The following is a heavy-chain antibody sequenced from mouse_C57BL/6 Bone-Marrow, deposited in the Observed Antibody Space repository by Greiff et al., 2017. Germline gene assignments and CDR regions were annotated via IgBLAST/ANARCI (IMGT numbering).Heavy chain of an antibody. CDR2: FHPYNDDT. V-gene: IGHV1-47*01. J-gene: IGHJ1*03. Sequence: QVQLQQSGAELVKPGASVKMSCKASGYTFTTYPIEWMKQNHGKSLEWIGNFHPYNDDTKYNEKFKGKATLTVEKSSSTVYLELSRLTSDESAVYYCARDLYYGSRPWYCDVWGTGTTVTVSS. D-gene: IGHD1-1*01. CDR1: GYTFTTYP. CDR3: ARDLYYGSRPWYCDV.